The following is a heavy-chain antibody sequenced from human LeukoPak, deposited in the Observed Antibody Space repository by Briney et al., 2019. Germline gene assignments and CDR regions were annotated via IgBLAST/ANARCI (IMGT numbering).Heavy chain of an antibody. V-gene: IGHV1-18*01. J-gene: IGHJ6*02. Sequence: ASVKVSCKASGYPFSSYGISWVRQAPGQGLEWMGWISAYSGNTNYAQKVQGRVTMTTVTSTSTAYMELRSLRSDDTAVYYCARDWDNTGWSPRGHYYYGMDVWGQGTTVTVSS. CDR2: ISAYSGNT. CDR1: GYPFSSYG. CDR3: ARDWDNTGWSPRGHYYYGMDV. D-gene: IGHD6-19*01.